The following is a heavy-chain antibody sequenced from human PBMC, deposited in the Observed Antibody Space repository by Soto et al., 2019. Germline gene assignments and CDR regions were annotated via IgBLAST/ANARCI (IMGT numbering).Heavy chain of an antibody. CDR1: GGSFSGYY. D-gene: IGHD3-10*01. CDR2: INHSGST. CDR3: ARHNYGSGSTYFDY. J-gene: IGHJ4*02. Sequence: SETLSLTFAVYGGSFSGYYWSWIRQPPGKGLEWIGEINHSGSTNYNPSLKSRVTISVDTSKNQFSLKLNSMTAADTAVYYCARHNYGSGSTYFDYWGQGTLVTVSS. V-gene: IGHV4-34*01.